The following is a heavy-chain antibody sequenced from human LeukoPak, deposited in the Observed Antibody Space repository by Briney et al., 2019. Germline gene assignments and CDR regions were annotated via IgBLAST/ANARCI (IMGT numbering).Heavy chain of an antibody. Sequence: PGGSLRLSCAACGFTFSSYSMNWVRQAPGKGLEWVSSISSNSSYIYYADSVKRRFTISRDNAKNSLYLQMNSLRAEDTAVYYCARDRSGTTVGDWFDPWGQGTLVSVSS. CDR1: GFTFSSYS. D-gene: IGHD1-7*01. J-gene: IGHJ5*02. V-gene: IGHV3-21*01. CDR2: ISSNSSYI. CDR3: ARDRSGTTVGDWFDP.